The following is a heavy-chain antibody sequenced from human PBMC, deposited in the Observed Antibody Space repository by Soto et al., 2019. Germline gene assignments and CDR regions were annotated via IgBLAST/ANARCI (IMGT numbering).Heavy chain of an antibody. V-gene: IGHV6-1*01. J-gene: IGHJ4*02. Sequence: PSQTLSLTCVISGDSVSSNSAAWNWIRQSPSRGLEWLGRTYYRSKWYNDYAVSVKSRITINPDTSKNQFSLQLNSVTPEDTAVYYRASSIAAGNGGDFFDYCGQGTLVIVSA. CDR1: GDSVSSNSAA. D-gene: IGHD6-13*01. CDR3: ASSIAAGNGGDFFDY. CDR2: TYYRSKWYN.